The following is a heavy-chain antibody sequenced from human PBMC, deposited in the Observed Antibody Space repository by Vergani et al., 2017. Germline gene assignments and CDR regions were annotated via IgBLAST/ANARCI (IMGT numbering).Heavy chain of an antibody. CDR1: GFTFSAYW. J-gene: IGHJ4*02. D-gene: IGHD2-8*01. CDR2: IKQDGSEK. V-gene: IGHV3-7*01. CDR3: ARGLWDCTHIRCSPQSD. Sequence: EVLLVESGGGLVQPGGSLRLSCAASGFTFSAYWMNWVRQAPGKGLEWVANIKQDGSEKYYVDSVKGRFTISRDNANNLVYLQMSSVRAEDTAMYFCARGLWDCTHIRCSPQSDWGQGTQGTGSS.